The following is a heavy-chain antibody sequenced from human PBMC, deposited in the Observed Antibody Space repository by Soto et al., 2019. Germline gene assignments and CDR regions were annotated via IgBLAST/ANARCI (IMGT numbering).Heavy chain of an antibody. Sequence: QVQLVESGGGVVQPGRSLRLSCAASGSTFSSYGMHWVRQAPGKGLEWVAVIWYDGSNKYYADSVKGRFTISRDNSKNTRYLQRNSLGAEDTAVYYCASLGELLESGDYYGRDVWGQGTTVTVSS. J-gene: IGHJ6*02. CDR1: GSTFSSYG. D-gene: IGHD1-26*01. CDR3: ASLGELLESGDYYGRDV. V-gene: IGHV3-33*01. CDR2: IWYDGSNK.